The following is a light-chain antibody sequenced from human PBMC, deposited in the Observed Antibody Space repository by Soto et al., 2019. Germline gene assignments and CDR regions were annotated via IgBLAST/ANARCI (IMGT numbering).Light chain of an antibody. CDR2: PAS. Sequence: DIQLTQSPSFLSASVGDRVTITCRASQGISNYLAWYQQKPGKAPNLLIYPASTLQSVVPSRFSGSGSGTDCTLPISSLQPEESANYYCQQMHCYTRTFGGGTQLQIK. V-gene: IGKV1-9*01. CDR3: QQMHCYTRT. CDR1: QGISNY. J-gene: IGKJ4*01.